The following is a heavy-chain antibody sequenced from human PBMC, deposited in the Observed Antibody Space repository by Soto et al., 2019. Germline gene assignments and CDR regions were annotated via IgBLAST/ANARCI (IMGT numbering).Heavy chain of an antibody. CDR2: IYYSGST. CDR3: ARVNIAAAGSDY. D-gene: IGHD6-13*01. CDR1: GGSVSSGSYY. Sequence: SETLSLTCTVSGGSVSSGSYYWSWIRQPPGKGLEWIGYIYYSGSTNYNPSLKSRVTISVDTSKNQFSLKLSSVTAADTAVYYCARVNIAAAGSDYWGQGTLVTVSS. J-gene: IGHJ4*02. V-gene: IGHV4-61*01.